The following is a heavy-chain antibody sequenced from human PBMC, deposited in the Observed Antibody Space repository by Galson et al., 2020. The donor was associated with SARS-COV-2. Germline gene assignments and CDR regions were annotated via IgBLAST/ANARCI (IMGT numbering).Heavy chain of an antibody. CDR1: GGTFSNYA. D-gene: IGHD3-22*01. CDR3: ARGHAHYDNSGYLTGWFDP. J-gene: IGHJ5*02. V-gene: IGHV1-69*05. CDR2: IITFLGTP. Sequence: ASVTVSCKASGGTFSNYAISWVRQAPGQGLEWMGGIITFLGTPNYAQKFQDRVTITTDESTSTAYMELNSLKSDDTAVYYCARGHAHYDNSGYLTGWFDPWGQGSLVTVSS.